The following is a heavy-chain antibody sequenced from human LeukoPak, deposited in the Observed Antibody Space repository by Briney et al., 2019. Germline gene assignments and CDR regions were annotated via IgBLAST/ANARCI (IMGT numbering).Heavy chain of an antibody. CDR1: GGSISSGGYY. V-gene: IGHV4-31*03. CDR2: IYYSGST. D-gene: IGHD2-2*01. CDR3: ARDCSSTSCPLDAFDI. J-gene: IGHJ3*02. Sequence: SSQTLSLTCTVSGGSISSGGYYWSWIRQHPGKGLEWIGYIYYSGSTYYNPSLKSRVTISVDTSKNQFSLKLSSVTAADTAVYYCARDCSSTSCPLDAFDIWGQGTIVTVSS.